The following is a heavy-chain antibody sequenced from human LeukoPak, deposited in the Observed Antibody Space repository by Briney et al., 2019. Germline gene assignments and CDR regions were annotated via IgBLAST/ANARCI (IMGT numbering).Heavy chain of an antibody. D-gene: IGHD3-22*01. CDR3: ARDLYYDSRAYYFDY. CDR1: GFTFSSYA. CDR2: ISSSSSYI. V-gene: IGHV3-21*01. J-gene: IGHJ4*02. Sequence: GGSLRLSCAASGFTFSSYAMHWVRQAPGKGLEWVSSISSSSSYIYYADSLKGRFTISRDNAKNSLYLQMNSLRAEDTAVYYCARDLYYDSRAYYFDYWGQGILVTVSS.